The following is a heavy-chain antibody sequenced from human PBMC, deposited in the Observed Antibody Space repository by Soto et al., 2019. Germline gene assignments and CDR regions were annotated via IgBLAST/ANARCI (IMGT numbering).Heavy chain of an antibody. Sequence: QVQLQESGPGLVKPSETLSLTCTVSGGSISSYYWSWIRQPPGKGLEWIGYSYYSGSTNYNPSLRSRVPIPVDRPKNRFSLKLSSVPAGDTAVYYFATMPSDRGGSVDYGGREPLVPFSP. D-gene: IGHD3-22*01. CDR2: SYYSGST. CDR3: ATMPSDRGGSVDY. V-gene: IGHV4-59*01. J-gene: IGHJ4*02. CDR1: GGSISSYY.